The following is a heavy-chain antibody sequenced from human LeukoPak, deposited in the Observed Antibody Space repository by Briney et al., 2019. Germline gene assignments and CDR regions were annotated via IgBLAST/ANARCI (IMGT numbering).Heavy chain of an antibody. J-gene: IGHJ3*01. Sequence: PSETLSLTCAVSGGSLISTTYYWGWIRQPPGKGLEWIGSIYYSGSTYYNPSLKSRVTVSVDMSKNQFSLQLSSVTAADTAVYYCARALRTGAWDMITFGGVIVHGDAFDFWGQGTMVTVSS. CDR2: IYYSGST. CDR1: GGSLISTTYY. D-gene: IGHD3-16*02. CDR3: ARALRTGAWDMITFGGVIVHGDAFDF. V-gene: IGHV4-39*07.